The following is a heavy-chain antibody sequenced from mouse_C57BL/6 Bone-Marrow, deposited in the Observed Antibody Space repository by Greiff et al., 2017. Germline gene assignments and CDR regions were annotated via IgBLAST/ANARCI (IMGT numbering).Heavy chain of an antibody. D-gene: IGHD2-3*01. Sequence: QVQLQQSGAELVRPGTSVKMSCKASGYTFTNYWIGWAKQRPGHGLEWIGDIYPGVGYTNYNEKFKGKATLTADKSSSTAYMQFSSLTSEDSAIYYCARGGDGYYSYWGQGTLVTVSA. CDR3: ARGGDGYYSY. CDR1: GYTFTNYW. CDR2: IYPGVGYT. V-gene: IGHV1-63*01. J-gene: IGHJ3*01.